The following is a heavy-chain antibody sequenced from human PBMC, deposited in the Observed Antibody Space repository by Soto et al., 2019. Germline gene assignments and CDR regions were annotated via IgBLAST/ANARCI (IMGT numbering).Heavy chain of an antibody. CDR1: GYTFATYG. CDR3: XXXXXXXSGTCYSRTIDY. CDR2: ITPSNGDT. V-gene: IGHV1-18*01. J-gene: IGHJ4*02. D-gene: IGHD2-15*01. Sequence: QVQLLQSGAEVKNPGASGKVSCKASGYTFATYGIGWVRHSPGQGLELMGCITPSNGDTNYAQKLQGRVTMTTDNXXXXXXXXXXXXXXXXXXXXXXXXXXXXXSGTCYSRTIDYWGQGTLVTVSS.